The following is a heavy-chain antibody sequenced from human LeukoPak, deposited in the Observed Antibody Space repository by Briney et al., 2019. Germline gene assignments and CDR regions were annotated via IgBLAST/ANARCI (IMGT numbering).Heavy chain of an antibody. V-gene: IGHV3-7*01. Sequence: GGSLRLSCAASGFTSSSYWMSWVGQAQGKGLEWVANIKQDGSEKYYVDSVKGRFTISRDNAKNSLYLQMNSLRAEDTAVYYCARDLELYGMDVWGQGTTVTVSS. J-gene: IGHJ6*02. D-gene: IGHD1-26*01. CDR3: ARDLELYGMDV. CDR1: GFTSSSYW. CDR2: IKQDGSEK.